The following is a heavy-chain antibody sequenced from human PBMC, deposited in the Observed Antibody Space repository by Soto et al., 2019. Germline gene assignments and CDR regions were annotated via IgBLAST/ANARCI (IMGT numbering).Heavy chain of an antibody. V-gene: IGHV1-46*01. D-gene: IGHD3-22*01. CDR1: GYTFTSYY. Sequence: ASVKVSCKASGYTFTSYYMHWVRQAPGQGLEWMGIINPSGGSTSYAQKFQGRVTMTRDTSTSTVYMELSSLRSEDTAVYYCAREYYYDSSGYYFYYYGMDVWGQGTTVTLSS. J-gene: IGHJ6*02. CDR2: INPSGGST. CDR3: AREYYYDSSGYYFYYYGMDV.